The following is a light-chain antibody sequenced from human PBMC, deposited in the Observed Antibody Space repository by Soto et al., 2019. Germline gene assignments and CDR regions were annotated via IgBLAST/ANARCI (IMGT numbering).Light chain of an antibody. J-gene: IGKJ4*01. Sequence: EIVLTQSPGTLSLSPGDRATLSCRASQRVSSSYLAWYQQKPGQAPRLLIYGASSRATGVPDRFSGSGSGTDFTLTISRLEPEDFAVYYCQQYGGSPLTFGGGTKVEIK. CDR1: QRVSSSY. CDR3: QQYGGSPLT. V-gene: IGKV3-20*01. CDR2: GAS.